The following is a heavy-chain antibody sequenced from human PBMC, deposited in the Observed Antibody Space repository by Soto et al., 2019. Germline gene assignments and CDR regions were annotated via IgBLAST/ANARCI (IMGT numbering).Heavy chain of an antibody. Sequence: SETLYLTCTVSCGSIISYYWSWIRQPPGKGLEWIGYFYYSGSTNYNPSLKSRVTISVDTSKNQFSLKLSSVTAADTAVYYCARIKLLSWFDPWGQGTLVTVSS. J-gene: IGHJ5*02. CDR1: CGSIISYY. D-gene: IGHD3-10*01. CDR2: FYYSGST. V-gene: IGHV4-59*01. CDR3: ARIKLLSWFDP.